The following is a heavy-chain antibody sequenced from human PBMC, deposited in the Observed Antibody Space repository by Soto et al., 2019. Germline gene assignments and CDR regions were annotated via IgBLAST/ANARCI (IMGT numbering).Heavy chain of an antibody. CDR1: GYTFTSYG. D-gene: IGHD3-22*01. Sequence: ASVKVSCKASGYTFTSYGISWVRQAPGQGLEWMGWISAYNGNTNYAQKLQGRVTMTTDTSTSTAYMELRSLRSDDTAVYYCARAPDYYDSSGYHIWGQGTLVTVSS. CDR3: ARAPDYYDSSGYHI. J-gene: IGHJ4*02. V-gene: IGHV1-18*01. CDR2: ISAYNGNT.